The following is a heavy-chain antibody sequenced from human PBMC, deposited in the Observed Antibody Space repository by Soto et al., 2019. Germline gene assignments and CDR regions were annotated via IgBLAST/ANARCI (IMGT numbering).Heavy chain of an antibody. V-gene: IGHV3-7*01. CDR3: ARENWYFDL. Sequence: DVQLVESGGGLVQPGGSLRLSCAASGFTYTNYWMDWVRQAPGKGLEWVAIINQDGSEKYYVDAVKGRFTISRDNAQKSLYLQIDGLRAEDTAVYFCARENWYFDLWGRGTLVTVSS. CDR2: INQDGSEK. CDR1: GFTYTNYW. J-gene: IGHJ2*01.